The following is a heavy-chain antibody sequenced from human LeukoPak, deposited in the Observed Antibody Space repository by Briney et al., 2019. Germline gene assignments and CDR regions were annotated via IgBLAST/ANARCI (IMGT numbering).Heavy chain of an antibody. CDR1: GGSFSGYY. J-gene: IGHJ3*02. D-gene: IGHD2-2*01. CDR3: AREIVVVPAANRAAFDI. V-gene: IGHV4-34*01. Sequence: SETLSLTCAVYGGSFSGYYWSWIRQPPGKGLEWIGEINHSGSTNYNPSLKSRVTISVDTSKNQFSLKLSSVTAADTAVYYCAREIVVVPAANRAAFDIWGQGTMVTVSS. CDR2: INHSGST.